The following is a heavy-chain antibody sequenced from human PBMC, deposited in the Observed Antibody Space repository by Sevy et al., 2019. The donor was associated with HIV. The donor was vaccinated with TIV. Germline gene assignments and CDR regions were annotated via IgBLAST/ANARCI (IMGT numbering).Heavy chain of an antibody. CDR2: LSGSGSST. CDR3: ARHGDSLMVRMYYGMYV. CDR1: GFTFNKYA. V-gene: IGHV3-23*01. J-gene: IGHJ6*02. Sequence: GGSRRLSCEASGFTFNKYAMSWVRQAPGKGLEWVSSLSGSGSSTYYADSVRVRFTISRDNSRNTLYLEVDSLRVEDKGVYYCARHGDSLMVRMYYGMYVWGQGTTVTVSS. D-gene: IGHD5-18*01.